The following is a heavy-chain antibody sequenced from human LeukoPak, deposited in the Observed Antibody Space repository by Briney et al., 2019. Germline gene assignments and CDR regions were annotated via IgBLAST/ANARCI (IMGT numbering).Heavy chain of an antibody. D-gene: IGHD5-12*01. J-gene: IGHJ4*02. CDR1: GGSISSYY. V-gene: IGHV4-59*01. CDR2: IYYSGRT. Sequence: PSETLSLTCTVSGGSISSYYWSWIRQPPGKGLEWIGYIYYSGRTNYNPSLKGRVTISVDTSKNQFSLKLSSVTAADTAVYYCARVGLVATIPVGFDYWGQGTLVTVSS. CDR3: ARVGLVATIPVGFDY.